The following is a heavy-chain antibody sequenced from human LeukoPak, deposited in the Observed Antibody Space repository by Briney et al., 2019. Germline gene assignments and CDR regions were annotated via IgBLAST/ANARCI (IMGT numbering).Heavy chain of an antibody. CDR3: AKCEVDSGGSCYHFDY. D-gene: IGHD2-15*01. CDR1: GFTFSSYA. CDR2: ISGSGGST. Sequence: GGSLRLSCAASGFTFSSYAMSWVRQAPGKGLEWVSAISGSGGSTYYADSVKGRFTISRDNSKNTLYLQMNSLRAEDTAVYYCAKCEVDSGGSCYHFDYWGQGTLVTVSS. J-gene: IGHJ4*02. V-gene: IGHV3-23*01.